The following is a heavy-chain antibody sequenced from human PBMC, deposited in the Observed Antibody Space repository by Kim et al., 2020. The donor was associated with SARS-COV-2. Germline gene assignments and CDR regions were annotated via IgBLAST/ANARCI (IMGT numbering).Heavy chain of an antibody. CDR3: ARSPQYCSSTSCEFDY. V-gene: IGHV3-21*01. D-gene: IGHD2-2*01. J-gene: IGHJ4*02. Sequence: GKGRFTISRDNAKNSLYLQMNSLRAEDTAVYYCARSPQYCSSTSCEFDYWGQGTLVTVSS.